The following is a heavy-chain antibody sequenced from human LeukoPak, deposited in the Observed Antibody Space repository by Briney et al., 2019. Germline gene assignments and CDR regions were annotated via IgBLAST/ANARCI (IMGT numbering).Heavy chain of an antibody. V-gene: IGHV4-61*02. CDR3: ARARDSGSGYQFKGFDY. D-gene: IGHD3-22*01. J-gene: IGHJ4*02. CDR1: GGSFTSNTFY. Sequence: PSETLSLTCTVSGGSFTSNTFYWSWIRQSAGKGLEWVGRTFTSGRTNYNPSLKSRVIISLDTSKNQFSLRLSSVTASDTAVYYCARARDSGSGYQFKGFDYWGQGILVTVSS. CDR2: TFTSGRT.